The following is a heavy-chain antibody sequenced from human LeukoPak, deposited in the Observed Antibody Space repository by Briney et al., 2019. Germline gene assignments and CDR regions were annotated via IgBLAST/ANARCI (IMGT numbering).Heavy chain of an antibody. J-gene: IGHJ6*02. Sequence: ASVKVSCKVSGCTLTELSMHWVRQAPGKGLEWMGGFDPEDGETIYAQKFQGRVTMTEDTSTDTAYMELSSLRSEDTAVYYCAIGLVGSGSYIPYGMDVWGQGTTVTVSS. CDR1: GCTLTELS. CDR3: AIGLVGSGSYIPYGMDV. CDR2: FDPEDGET. D-gene: IGHD3-10*01. V-gene: IGHV1-24*01.